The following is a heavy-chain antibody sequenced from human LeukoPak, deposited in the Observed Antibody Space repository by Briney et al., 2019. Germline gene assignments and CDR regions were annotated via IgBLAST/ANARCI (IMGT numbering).Heavy chain of an antibody. CDR2: ISGSGGST. Sequence: GGSLRLSCAASGFTFSSYAMSWVRQAPGKGLEWVSAISGSGGSTYYADSVKGRFTISRDNSKNTLYLQMNSLRAEDTAVYYCAKDQIGYCGGECYSVYFQHWGQGTLVTVSS. V-gene: IGHV3-23*01. CDR3: AKDQIGYCGGECYSVYFQH. J-gene: IGHJ1*01. D-gene: IGHD2-21*01. CDR1: GFTFSSYA.